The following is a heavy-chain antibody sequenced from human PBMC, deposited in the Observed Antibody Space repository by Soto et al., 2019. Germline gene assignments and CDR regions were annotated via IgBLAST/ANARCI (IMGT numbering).Heavy chain of an antibody. CDR3: ARTHLGDIVLVPAASEYYYYYGMDD. CDR1: GFSRSTSGLC. V-gene: IGHV2-70*01. CDR2: HNWDDDK. J-gene: IGHJ6*02. D-gene: IGHD2-2*01. Sequence: SGPTLANPTQTLTLTCSFFGFSRSTSGLCVSWMRQPPGKALEWHSPHNWDDDKYDTTALTTRPTITKDTSKNQVVLTMTNMDPVDTTTYDCARTHLGDIVLVPAASEYYYYYGMDDWGQGTMVTVSS.